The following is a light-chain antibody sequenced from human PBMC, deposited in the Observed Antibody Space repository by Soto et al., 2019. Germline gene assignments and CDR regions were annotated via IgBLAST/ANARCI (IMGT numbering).Light chain of an antibody. CDR3: TSFTSDNLYV. V-gene: IGLV2-14*03. CDR2: HVS. J-gene: IGLJ1*01. CDR1: TSHFGGYNY. Sequence: QSVLAQPASVSGSPEQSITFSYTGTTSHFGGYNYVSWYQQYPGKVPKLLIYHVSNRPSGVSNRFSGSKSGNTASLTISGLQAEDEADYFCTSFTSDNLYVFGTGTKVTVL.